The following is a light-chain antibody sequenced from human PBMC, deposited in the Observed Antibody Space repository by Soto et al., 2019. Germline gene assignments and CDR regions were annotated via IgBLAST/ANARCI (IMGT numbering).Light chain of an antibody. V-gene: IGLV2-8*01. CDR3: LSYADINNVV. CDR2: EVS. CDR1: SSDLGGYNY. Sequence: QSALTQVPSASGSPGQSVTISCTGTSSDLGGYNYVSWYQQHPGKAPKLMIYEVSKRPSGVPDRFSGSKSGNTASLTVSGLQAEDEADYYCLSYADINNVVFGGGTKLTVL. J-gene: IGLJ2*01.